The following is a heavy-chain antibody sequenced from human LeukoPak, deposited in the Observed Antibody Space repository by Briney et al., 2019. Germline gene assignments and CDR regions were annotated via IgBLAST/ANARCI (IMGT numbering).Heavy chain of an antibody. V-gene: IGHV3-15*01. D-gene: IGHD1-14*01. CDR2: IKSKTDGRTT. CDR1: GFTFSNAW. Sequence: PGGSLRLSCAASGFTFSNAWMSWVRQAPGKGLEWVGRIKSKTDGRTTDYAAPVKGRFTISRDDSKNTLYLQMNSLKTEDTAVYYCTAPEPKERYYYYYGMDVWGQGTTVTVSS. J-gene: IGHJ6*02. CDR3: TAPEPKERYYYYYGMDV.